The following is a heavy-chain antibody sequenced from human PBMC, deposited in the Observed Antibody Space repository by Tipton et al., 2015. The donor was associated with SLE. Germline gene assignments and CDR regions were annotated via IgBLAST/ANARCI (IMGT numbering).Heavy chain of an antibody. D-gene: IGHD6-13*01. CDR3: ASSSCFYYYYYMEV. J-gene: IGHJ6*03. V-gene: IGHV3-21*01. CDR1: GFTFSSYS. Sequence: SLRLSCAASGFTFSSYSMNWVRQAPGKGLEWDSSISTSSSYIYYADSVKGRFTISRDNAKNSLYLQMNSLRAEDTAVYYCASSSCFYYYYYMEVWGKGTTVTVS. CDR2: ISTSSSYI.